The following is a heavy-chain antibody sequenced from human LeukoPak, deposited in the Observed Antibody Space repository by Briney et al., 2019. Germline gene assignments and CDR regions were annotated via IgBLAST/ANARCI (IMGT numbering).Heavy chain of an antibody. CDR2: IIPIFGTA. D-gene: IGHD5-18*01. CDR1: GGTFSSYA. J-gene: IGHJ6*04. V-gene: IGHV1-69*06. CDR3: GRPRGYSYGFVDV. Sequence: SVKVSCKASGGTFSSYAISWVRQAPGQGLEWMGGIIPIFGTANYAQKFQGRVTITADKSTSTAYMELSSLRSEDTAVYYCGRPRGYSYGFVDVWGKGTTVTVSS.